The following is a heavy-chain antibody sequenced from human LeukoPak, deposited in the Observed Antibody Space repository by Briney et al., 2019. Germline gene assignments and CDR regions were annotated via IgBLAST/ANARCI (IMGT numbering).Heavy chain of an antibody. D-gene: IGHD6-6*01. V-gene: IGHV1-2*02. CDR1: GYTFTGYY. J-gene: IGHJ6*03. CDR3: ARGDLVRHYYCMDV. CDR2: INPNSGDT. Sequence: ASVKVSCKASGYTFTGYYVHWVRQAPGQGLEWIGWINPNSGDTNYAQKFQGRVTMTRDTSISTAYMELSGLRSDDTAVYYCARGDLVRHYYCMDVWGKGTTVTVSS.